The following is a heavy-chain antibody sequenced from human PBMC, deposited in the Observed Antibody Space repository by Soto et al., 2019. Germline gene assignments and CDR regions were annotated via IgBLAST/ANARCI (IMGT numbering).Heavy chain of an antibody. CDR3: ARAVAVADDFDY. CDR1: GYTFTSYA. V-gene: IGHV1-3*01. Sequence: GASVKVSCKASGYTFTSYAMHWVRQAPGQRLEWMGWINAGNGNTKYSQKFQGRVTITRDTSASTAYMELSSLRSEDTAVYYCARAVAVADDFDYWGQGTLVTVSP. D-gene: IGHD6-19*01. J-gene: IGHJ4*02. CDR2: INAGNGNT.